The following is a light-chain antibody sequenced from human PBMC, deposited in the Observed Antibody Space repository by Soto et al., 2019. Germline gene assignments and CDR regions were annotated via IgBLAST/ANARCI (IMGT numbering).Light chain of an antibody. CDR2: EVS. CDR3: SSYRSSSPLYV. Sequence: QSVLDQPASVSGSPGQSITISCTGTSSDVGGYNYVSWYQQHPGKAPKLMIFEVSNRPSGVSNRFSGSKSANTASLTISGLQPEDEADYYCSSYRSSSPLYVFGTGTKVTVL. CDR1: SSDVGGYNY. V-gene: IGLV2-14*01. J-gene: IGLJ1*01.